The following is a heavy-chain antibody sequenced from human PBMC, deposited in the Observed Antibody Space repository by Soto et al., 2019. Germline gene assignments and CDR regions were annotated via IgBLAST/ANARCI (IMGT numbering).Heavy chain of an antibody. CDR3: ANSRVAASRIIRLGEYSPYYYYGMDV. J-gene: IGHJ6*02. D-gene: IGHD3-16*01. Sequence: PGGSLRLSCAASGFTFSSYAMSWVRQAPGKGLEWVSAISGSGGSTYYADSVKGRFTISRDNSKNTLYLQMNSLRAEDTAVYYCANSRVAASRIIRLGEYSPYYYYGMDVWGQGTTVTVSS. CDR1: GFTFSSYA. CDR2: ISGSGGST. V-gene: IGHV3-23*01.